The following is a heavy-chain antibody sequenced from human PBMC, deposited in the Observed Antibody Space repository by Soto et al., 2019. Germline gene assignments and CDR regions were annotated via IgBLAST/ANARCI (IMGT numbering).Heavy chain of an antibody. D-gene: IGHD1-26*01. CDR1: GGSFSGYY. J-gene: IGHJ4*02. CDR2: INHSGST. CDR3: ARSRIVGSNPGY. V-gene: IGHV4-34*01. Sequence: QMQLQQWGAGLLKPSETLSLTCAVYGGSFSGYYWSWIRQPPGKGLEWIGEINHSGSTNYNPSLTSRVTISVDTSKNQFSLKLSSVTAADTAVYYCARSRIVGSNPGYWGQGALVTVSS.